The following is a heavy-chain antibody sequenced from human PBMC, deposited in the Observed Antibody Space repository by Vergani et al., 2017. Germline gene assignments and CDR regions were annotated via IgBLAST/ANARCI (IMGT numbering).Heavy chain of an antibody. CDR2: IYYSGST. CDR3: ARAYDSSGYYYGAAYYFDY. V-gene: IGHV4-59*01. D-gene: IGHD3-22*01. Sequence: QVQLQESGPGLVKPSETLSLTCTVSGGSISSYYWRWIRQPPGKGLEWIGYIYYSGSTNYNPSLKSRVTISVDTSKNQFSLKLSSVTAADTAVYYCARAYDSSGYYYGAAYYFDYWGQGTLVTVSS. J-gene: IGHJ4*02. CDR1: GGSISSYY.